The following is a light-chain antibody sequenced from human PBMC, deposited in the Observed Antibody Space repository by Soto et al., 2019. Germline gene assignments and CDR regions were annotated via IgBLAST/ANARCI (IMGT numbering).Light chain of an antibody. J-gene: IGKJ4*01. CDR1: QCVYKNF. CDR2: GAS. CDR3: QQYGSSPPP. Sequence: EIVLTQSPGTLSLSPGERATLSCRASQCVYKNFLAWYQQKPGQAPSLLINGASNRATGIPDRFSGSGSGTDFSLTIDRLEPEDFAVYFCQQYGSSPPPFGGGTKVAIK. V-gene: IGKV3-20*01.